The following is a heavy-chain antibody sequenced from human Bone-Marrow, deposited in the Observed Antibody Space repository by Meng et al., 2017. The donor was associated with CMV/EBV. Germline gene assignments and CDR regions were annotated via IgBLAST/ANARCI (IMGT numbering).Heavy chain of an antibody. J-gene: IGHJ3*01. CDR3: AKDGGLPAGIVFVFDL. CDR2: IRFDGNK. Sequence: GGSLSLTCAASGFTFSSYGMHWVRQAPGKGLEWVAFIRFDGNKFYLASVKGRFTISRDSSKNTVFLQMDSLRAEDTALYYCAKDGGLPAGIVFVFDLWGQGTMVTVSS. D-gene: IGHD2-2*02. V-gene: IGHV3-30*02. CDR1: GFTFSSYG.